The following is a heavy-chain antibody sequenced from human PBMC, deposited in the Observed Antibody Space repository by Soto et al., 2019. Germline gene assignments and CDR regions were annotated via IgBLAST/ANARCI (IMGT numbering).Heavy chain of an antibody. CDR1: GFTFSSYA. J-gene: IGHJ3*02. V-gene: IGHV3-23*01. Sequence: EVQLLESGGGLVQPGGSLRLSCAASGFTFSSYAMSWVRQAPGKGLEWVSAISGSGGSTYYADSVTGRFTISRDNAKNTLYLQMTSLRAEDTAVYYWAKVGGYCGDAFDIWGQGTMVTVSS. CDR3: AKVGGYCGDAFDI. D-gene: IGHD1-26*01. CDR2: ISGSGGST.